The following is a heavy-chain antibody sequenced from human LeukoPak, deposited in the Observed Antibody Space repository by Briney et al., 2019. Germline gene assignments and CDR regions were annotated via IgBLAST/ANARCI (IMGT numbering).Heavy chain of an antibody. CDR1: GGSISSYY. D-gene: IGHD3-10*01. V-gene: IGHV4-4*07. CDR2: IYTSGST. J-gene: IGHJ4*02. CDR3: ARHSRSVDYGSGSHTWDY. Sequence: SETLSLTCTVSGGSISSYYWSWIRQPAGKGLEWIGRIYTSGSTTYNSSLKSRVTISVDTSRNQFSLKVSSVTAADTAVYYCARHSRSVDYGSGSHTWDYWGQGTLVTVSS.